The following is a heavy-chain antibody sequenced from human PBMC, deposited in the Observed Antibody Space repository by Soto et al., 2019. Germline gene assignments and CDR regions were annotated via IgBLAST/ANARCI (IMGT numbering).Heavy chain of an antibody. V-gene: IGHV1-18*01. J-gene: IGHJ4*02. Sequence: ASVKVSCKASGYTFTSYGISRVRQAPGQGLEWMGWISAYNGNTNYAQKLQGRVTMTTDTSTSTAYMELRSLRSDDTAVYYCARDYQYYDFWSGYYVDFGYWGQGTLATVSS. CDR2: ISAYNGNT. D-gene: IGHD3-3*01. CDR1: GYTFTSYG. CDR3: ARDYQYYDFWSGYYVDFGY.